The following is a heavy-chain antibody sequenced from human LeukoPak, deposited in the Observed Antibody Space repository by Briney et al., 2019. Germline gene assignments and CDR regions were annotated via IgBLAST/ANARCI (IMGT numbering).Heavy chain of an antibody. J-gene: IGHJ4*02. CDR1: GGSFSGYY. V-gene: IGHV4-34*01. CDR2: INHSGST. Sequence: PSETLSLTCAVYGGSFSGYYWSWICQPPGKGLEWIGEINHSGSTNYNPSLKSRVTISVDTSKNQFSLKLSSVTAADTAVYYCARGRTSYFDYWGQGTLVTVSS. CDR3: ARGRTSYFDY.